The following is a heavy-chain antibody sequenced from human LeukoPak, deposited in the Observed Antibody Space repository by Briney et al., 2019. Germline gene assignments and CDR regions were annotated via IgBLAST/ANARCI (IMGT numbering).Heavy chain of an antibody. J-gene: IGHJ4*02. Sequence: SETLSLTCAAYGGSFSDYYWSWIRQPPGKGLEWIGEINHNGSTHYNPSLKSRVTISVDTSKNQFSLKVSSVTAADTAVYYCARGQPPTDTSGYQYDYWGQGTLVTVSS. CDR2: INHNGST. CDR1: GGSFSDYY. V-gene: IGHV4-34*01. D-gene: IGHD3-22*01. CDR3: ARGQPPTDTSGYQYDY.